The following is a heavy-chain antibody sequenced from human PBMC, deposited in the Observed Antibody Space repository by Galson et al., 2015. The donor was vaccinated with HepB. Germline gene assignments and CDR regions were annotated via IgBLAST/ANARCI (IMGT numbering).Heavy chain of an antibody. CDR1: GDSVSSRTAA. CDR2: TCYRSKWYN. D-gene: IGHD3-22*01. J-gene: IGHJ6*02. CDR3: ARDSFYDNTGYPVPRNFGVDV. V-gene: IGHV6-1*01. Sequence: CAISGDSVSSRTAAWNWIRQSPSRGLEWLGRTCYRSKWYNDYAVSVKSRITINPDTSKNQFSLQLSSVTPDDTAVYYCARDSFYDNTGYPVPRNFGVDVWGQGTTVTVSS.